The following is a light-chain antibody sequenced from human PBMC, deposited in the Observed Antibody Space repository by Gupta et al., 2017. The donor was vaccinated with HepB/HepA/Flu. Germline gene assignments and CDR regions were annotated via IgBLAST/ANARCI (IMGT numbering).Light chain of an antibody. CDR3: QCEGGSPMST. J-gene: IGKJ2*01. CDR1: QSVASSY. CDR2: AAY. Sequence: EIVLTQSPGTLSLSPGERATLSCRASQSVASSYLAWYQHRPGQAPRLLISAAYTSDTGIADRFRGSGYGTDLTLTISIGELEDFAGYFCQCEGGSPMSTFGQGTKMEI. V-gene: IGKV3-20*01.